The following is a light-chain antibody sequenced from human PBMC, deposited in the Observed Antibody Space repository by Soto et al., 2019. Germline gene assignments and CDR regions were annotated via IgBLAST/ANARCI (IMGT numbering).Light chain of an antibody. J-gene: IGKJ2*01. V-gene: IGKV3-20*01. Sequence: EIALTQSPGTLSLSPGERATLSCRASQSVRSSYLAWYQQKPGQATRLLIYGASSRATGIPDRFSGSGSGRNFTLTISRLEPEDFAVYYCHQYGSSPPYTFGQGAKLEIK. CDR3: HQYGSSPPYT. CDR1: QSVRSSY. CDR2: GAS.